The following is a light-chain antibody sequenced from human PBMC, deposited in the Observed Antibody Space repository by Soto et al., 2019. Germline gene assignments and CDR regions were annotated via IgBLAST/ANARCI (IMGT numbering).Light chain of an antibody. V-gene: IGKV3-15*01. J-gene: IGKJ2*01. CDR1: QSVSSN. Sequence: EIVMTQSPATLSVSPGERATLSCRASQSVSSNLAWYQQKPGQAPRLLIYGASTRATGIPARFSGSGSGTEFTLTISSLQSEDSAIYYCQERSKWPLYTFGQGTKVDIK. CDR3: QERSKWPLYT. CDR2: GAS.